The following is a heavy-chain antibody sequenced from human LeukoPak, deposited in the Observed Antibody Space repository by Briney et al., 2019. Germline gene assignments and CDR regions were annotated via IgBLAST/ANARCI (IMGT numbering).Heavy chain of an antibody. CDR1: GFTFSNCA. CDR2: ISDSASST. Sequence: PGGSLRLSCVASGFTFSNCAMNWVRQAPGKGLEWVSAISDSASSTYYADSVKGRFTISRDNAKNTLYLQMNSLRAEDTAVYYCAKMPNSNYFDYWGQGTLVTVSS. V-gene: IGHV3-23*01. CDR3: AKMPNSNYFDY. J-gene: IGHJ4*02. D-gene: IGHD4-11*01.